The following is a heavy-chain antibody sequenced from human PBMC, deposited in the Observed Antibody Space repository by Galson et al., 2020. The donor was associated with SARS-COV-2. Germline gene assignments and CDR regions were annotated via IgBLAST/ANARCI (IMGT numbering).Heavy chain of an antibody. J-gene: IGHJ4*02. D-gene: IGHD6-19*01. CDR1: DYSISSGHY. CDR2: IYNRGST. CDR3: ASLPQAVTGYYFDH. Sequence: SETLSLTCAVSDYSISSGHYWGWIRQPPGQGLEWIGTIYNRGSTHYNPSLKSRVTISIDTSDNQFSLQLKSVTAADTAVYYCASLPQAVTGYYFDHWGQGTLVTVSS. V-gene: IGHV4-38-2*01.